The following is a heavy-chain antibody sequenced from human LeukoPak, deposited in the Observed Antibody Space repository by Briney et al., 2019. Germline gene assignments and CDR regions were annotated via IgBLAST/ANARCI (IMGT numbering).Heavy chain of an antibody. D-gene: IGHD3-9*01. CDR2: IYYSGST. V-gene: IGHV4-39*07. CDR1: GGSISSSSYY. Sequence: PSETLSLTCTVSGGSISSSSYYWGWIRQPPGKGLEWIGGIYYSGSTYYNPSLKSRVTISVDTSKNQFSLKLSSVTAADTAVYYCARVRPYDILTGYRGWFDPWGQGTLVTVSS. CDR3: ARVRPYDILTGYRGWFDP. J-gene: IGHJ5*02.